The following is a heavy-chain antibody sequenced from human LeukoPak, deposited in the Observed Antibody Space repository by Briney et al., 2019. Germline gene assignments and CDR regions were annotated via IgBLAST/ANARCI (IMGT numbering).Heavy chain of an antibody. CDR2: IYYSGST. D-gene: IGHD6-13*01. CDR3: AKTLAAAAGAYFDY. J-gene: IGHJ4*02. CDR1: GGSFSGYY. Sequence: PSETLSFTCAVYGGSFSGYYWSWIRQPPGKGLEWIGYIYYSGSTNYNPSLKSRVTISVDTSKNQFSLKLSSVTAADTAVYYCAKTLAAAAGAYFDYWGQGTLVTVSS. V-gene: IGHV4-59*01.